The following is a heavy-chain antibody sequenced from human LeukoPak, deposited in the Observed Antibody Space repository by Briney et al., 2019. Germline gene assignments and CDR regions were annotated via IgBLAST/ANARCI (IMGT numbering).Heavy chain of an antibody. CDR2: IYPSDSTT. CDR3: ARRYCSSFACFSPLDY. Sequence: GESLKISCKGSGYIYTNYWIGWVRQMPGKGLEWMGTIYPSDSTTRYSPSFQGQVTISADKSFSTAYLQWRSLKASDTGMYYCARRYCSSFACFSPLDYWGQGTLVTVSS. J-gene: IGHJ4*02. CDR1: GYIYTNYW. V-gene: IGHV5-51*01. D-gene: IGHD2-2*01.